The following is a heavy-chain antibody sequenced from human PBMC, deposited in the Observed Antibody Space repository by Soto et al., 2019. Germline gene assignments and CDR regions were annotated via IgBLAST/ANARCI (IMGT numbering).Heavy chain of an antibody. V-gene: IGHV4-34*01. CDR1: GGSFSGYY. J-gene: IGHJ6*03. CDR2: INHSGST. D-gene: IGHD3-3*01. CDR3: AMRRTNYDFWSGYYNREYYYYYMDV. Sequence: TSETLSLTCAVYGGSFSGYYWSWIRQPPGKGLEWIGEINHSGSTNYNPSLKSRVTISVDTSKNQFSLKLSSVTAADTAVYYCAMRRTNYDFWSGYYNREYYYYYMDVWGKGTTVTVSS.